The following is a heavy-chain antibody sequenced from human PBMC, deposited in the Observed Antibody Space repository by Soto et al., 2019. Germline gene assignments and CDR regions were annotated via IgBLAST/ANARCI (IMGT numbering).Heavy chain of an antibody. Sequence: EVQLLESGGGLVQPGGSLRLSCAASGFTFSSYAMSWVRQAPGKGLEWVSAISGSGGSTYYADSVKGRFTISRDNSKNTLYLQMNSLRAEDTAVYYSAKFSYYSNNHWYFDLWGRGTLVTVSS. CDR3: AKFSYYSNNHWYFDL. D-gene: IGHD4-4*01. V-gene: IGHV3-23*01. CDR1: GFTFSSYA. J-gene: IGHJ2*01. CDR2: ISGSGGST.